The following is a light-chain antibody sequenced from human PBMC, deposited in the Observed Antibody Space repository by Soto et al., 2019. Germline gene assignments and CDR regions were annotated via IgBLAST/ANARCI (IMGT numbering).Light chain of an antibody. J-gene: IGKJ3*01. V-gene: IGKV3-20*01. CDR1: QSVGNNY. Sequence: EIVLTQSPGTLSLSPGARATLSCRASQSVGNNYLAWYQQKPGQAPSHLTYGASNRVTGILDRFSASGSGADFTLTISRLKPEDFAVYYCQQHGSSPFTFGPGTKVDI. CDR3: QQHGSSPFT. CDR2: GAS.